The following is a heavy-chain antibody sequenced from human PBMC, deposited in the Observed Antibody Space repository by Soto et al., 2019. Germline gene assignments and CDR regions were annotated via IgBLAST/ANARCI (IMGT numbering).Heavy chain of an antibody. CDR3: ARGELLWFGELLR. V-gene: IGHV1-8*01. CDR1: GYTFTSYE. D-gene: IGHD3-10*01. Sequence: QVQLVQSGAEVKKPGASVKVSCKASGYTFTSYEINWVRQATGQGLEWMGWMNPNSGDTGNAQKFQGRVTMTRNTSTSTAYMELSSLRSEDTAVYYCARGELLWFGELLRWGQGTLVTVSS. J-gene: IGHJ4*02. CDR2: MNPNSGDT.